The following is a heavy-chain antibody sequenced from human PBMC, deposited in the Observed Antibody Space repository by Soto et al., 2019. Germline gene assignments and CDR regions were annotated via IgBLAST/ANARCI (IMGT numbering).Heavy chain of an antibody. D-gene: IGHD3-22*01. CDR2: IIPILGTA. CDR1: GGTFSSYA. CDR3: ARPQPYYYDSSGYYGFDY. Sequence: GASVKVSCKASGGTFSSYAISWVRQAPGQGLEWMGGIIPILGTANYAQKFQGRVTITADESTSTAYMELSSLRSEDTAVYYCARPQPYYYDSSGYYGFDYWGQGTLVTVSS. V-gene: IGHV1-69*13. J-gene: IGHJ4*02.